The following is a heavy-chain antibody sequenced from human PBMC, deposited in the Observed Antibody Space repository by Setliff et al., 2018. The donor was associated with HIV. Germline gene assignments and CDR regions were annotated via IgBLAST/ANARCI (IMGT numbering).Heavy chain of an antibody. Sequence: LSLTCTVSGDSISGQYWSWIRQPAGKGLEWIGRIHSTGSTHYNPSLKSRVTMSVDTSKNQSSLKLSSVTAADTAVYYCAKYTFYDDTSGYFARRYFDLWGRGTLVTVSS. CDR1: GDSISGQY. CDR2: IHSTGST. J-gene: IGHJ2*01. D-gene: IGHD3-22*01. CDR3: AKYTFYDDTSGYFARRYFDL. V-gene: IGHV4-4*07.